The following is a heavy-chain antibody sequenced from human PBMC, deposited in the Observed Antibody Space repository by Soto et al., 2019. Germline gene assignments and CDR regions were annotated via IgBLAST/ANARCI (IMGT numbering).Heavy chain of an antibody. V-gene: IGHV4-39*01. CDR3: ARGYYSSGWFDP. D-gene: IGHD3-16*01. J-gene: IGHJ5*02. Sequence: SETLSLTCSVSGGSISSSSYYWGWIRQPPGKGLEWIGSIYYSGSTYYNPSLESRVTISVDTSKNQFSLKLSSMTATDTAVYYCARGYYSSGWFDPRGQGTRVTVSS. CDR1: GGSISSSSYY. CDR2: IYYSGST.